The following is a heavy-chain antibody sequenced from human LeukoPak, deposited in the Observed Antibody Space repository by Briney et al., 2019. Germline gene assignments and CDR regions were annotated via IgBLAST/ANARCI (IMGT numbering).Heavy chain of an antibody. CDR3: ARVSRSYSIDY. J-gene: IGHJ4*02. CDR2: ISSSGSTI. V-gene: IGHV3-11*01. D-gene: IGHD1-26*01. CDR1: GFTFSDYY. Sequence: GGSLRLSCAASGFTFSDYYMSWIRQAPGKRLEWVSYISSSGSTIYYADSVKGRFTISRDNAKNSLYLQMDSLRAEVTAVYYCARVSRSYSIDYWGQGTLVTVSS.